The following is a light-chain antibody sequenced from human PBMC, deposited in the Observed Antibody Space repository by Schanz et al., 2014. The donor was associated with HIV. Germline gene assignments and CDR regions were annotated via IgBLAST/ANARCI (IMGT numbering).Light chain of an antibody. Sequence: QSVLTQPPSVSAAPGQKVTISCSGSSSNIGHNYVSWYQQFPGTAPKLLIYDNNKRPSGIPDRFSGSKSGTSATLGITGLQTGDEADYYCGTWDSSLTAGVFGGGTKVTVL. J-gene: IGLJ3*02. CDR3: GTWDSSLTAGV. CDR2: DNN. CDR1: SSNIGHNY. V-gene: IGLV1-51*01.